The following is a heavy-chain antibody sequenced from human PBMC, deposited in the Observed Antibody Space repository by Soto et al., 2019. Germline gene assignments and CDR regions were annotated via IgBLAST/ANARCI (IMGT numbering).Heavy chain of an antibody. Sequence: SETLSLTCTVSGGSISSSSYYWGWIRQPPGKGLEWIGSIYYSGSTYYNPSLKSRVTISVDTSKNQFSLKLSSVTAADTAVYYCARSKDDILTGNDYWGQGTLVTVSS. CDR3: ARSKDDILTGNDY. CDR1: GGSISSSSYY. J-gene: IGHJ4*02. D-gene: IGHD3-9*01. CDR2: IYYSGST. V-gene: IGHV4-39*01.